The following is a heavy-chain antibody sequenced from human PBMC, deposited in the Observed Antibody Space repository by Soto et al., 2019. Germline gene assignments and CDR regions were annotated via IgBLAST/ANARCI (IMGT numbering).Heavy chain of an antibody. CDR3: ARYPGPYCSGGSCRSNYFDY. V-gene: IGHV1-69*13. CDR1: GGTFSNYA. J-gene: IGHJ4*02. Sequence: SVKVSCKASGGTFSNYAISSVRQAPGQGLEWMGGIIPIFGTANYAQKFQGRVTITADESTSTAYMELSSLRSEDTAVYYCARYPGPYCSGGSCRSNYFDYWGQETLVTVSS. D-gene: IGHD2-15*01. CDR2: IIPIFGTA.